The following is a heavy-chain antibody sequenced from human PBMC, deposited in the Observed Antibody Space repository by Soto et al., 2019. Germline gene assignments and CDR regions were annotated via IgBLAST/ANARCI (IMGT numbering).Heavy chain of an antibody. CDR2: FDPEDGET. Sequence: QVQLVQSGAEVKKPGASVKVSCKVSGYTLTELSMHWVRQAPGKGLEWMGGFDPEDGETIYAQKFQGRVTMTEDTSTDTAYMELSSLRSEDTAVYYCATTLLPYPTVTEDITMIVGRYFDLWGRGTLVTVSS. J-gene: IGHJ2*01. CDR3: ATTLLPYPTVTEDITMIVGRYFDL. D-gene: IGHD3-22*01. V-gene: IGHV1-24*01. CDR1: GYTLTELS.